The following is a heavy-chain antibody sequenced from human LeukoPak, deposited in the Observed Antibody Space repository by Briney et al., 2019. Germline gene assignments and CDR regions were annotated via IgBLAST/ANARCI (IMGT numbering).Heavy chain of an antibody. CDR3: AKDIGRGYCSSTSCRAFDP. V-gene: IGHV3-23*01. CDR1: GFTFSSYA. Sequence: GGSLRLSCAASGFTFSSYAMSWVRQAPGKGLEWVSAISGSGGSTHYADSVKGRFTISRDNSKNTLYPQMNSLRAEDTAVYYCAKDIGRGYCSSTSCRAFDPWGQGTLVTVSS. J-gene: IGHJ5*02. D-gene: IGHD2-2*01. CDR2: ISGSGGST.